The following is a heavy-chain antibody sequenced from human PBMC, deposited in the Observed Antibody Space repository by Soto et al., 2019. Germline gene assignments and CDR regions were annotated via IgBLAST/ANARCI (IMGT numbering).Heavy chain of an antibody. CDR3: ARGGGDGYSGYDYYYFDY. CDR1: GGSISSSYYY. D-gene: IGHD5-12*01. V-gene: IGHV4-39*07. Sequence: PSETLSLTCTVSGGSISSSYYYWGWIRRPPGKGLEWIGSIYYSGGTNYRPSLKSRVSISVDTSKNQFSLKLSSVTAADTAVYYCARGGGDGYSGYDYYYFDYWTQGALVTVSS. J-gene: IGHJ4*02. CDR2: IYYSGGT.